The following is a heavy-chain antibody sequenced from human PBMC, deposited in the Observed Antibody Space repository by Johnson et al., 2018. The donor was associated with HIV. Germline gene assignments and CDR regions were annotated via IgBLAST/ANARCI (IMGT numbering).Heavy chain of an antibody. J-gene: IGHJ3*02. D-gene: IGHD3-10*01. CDR1: GFTFDDYG. V-gene: IGHV3-20*04. CDR3: ARGVLLWFRELSSLNDAFDI. Sequence: MLLVESGGGVVRPGGSLRLSCAASGFTFDDYGMSWVRQAPGKGLEWVSGINWNGGSTGYADSVKGRFTISRDHAKNSLYLQMNSLRAEDTALYYCARGVLLWFRELSSLNDAFDIWGQGTMVTVSS. CDR2: INWNGGST.